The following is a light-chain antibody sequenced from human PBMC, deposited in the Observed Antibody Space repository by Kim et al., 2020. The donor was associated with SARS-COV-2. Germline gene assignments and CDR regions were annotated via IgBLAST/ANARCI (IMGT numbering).Light chain of an antibody. J-gene: IGLJ3*02. CDR3: CSYAGSRTWV. Sequence: QSALTQPASVSGSPGQSITISCTGTSSDVGSYNLVSWYQQHPGKAPKLMIYEGSKRPSGVSNRFSGSKSGNTASLTISGLQAEVEADYYCCSYAGSRTWVFGGGTQLTVL. CDR1: SSDVGSYNL. CDR2: EGS. V-gene: IGLV2-23*01.